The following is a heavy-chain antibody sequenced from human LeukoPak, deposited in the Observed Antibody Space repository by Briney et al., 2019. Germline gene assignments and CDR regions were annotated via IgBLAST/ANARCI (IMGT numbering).Heavy chain of an antibody. Sequence: KPSPTLSLTCTVSGGSISSYYWSWIRQPPGKGLGWIGYIYYSASTNYNPSLNSRVTISVDTSKNQFSLKLSSVTAADTAVYYCARGNDFWSGSFDPWGQGTLVTVSS. CDR2: IYYSAST. CDR1: GGSISSYY. CDR3: ARGNDFWSGSFDP. V-gene: IGHV4-59*01. D-gene: IGHD3-3*01. J-gene: IGHJ5*02.